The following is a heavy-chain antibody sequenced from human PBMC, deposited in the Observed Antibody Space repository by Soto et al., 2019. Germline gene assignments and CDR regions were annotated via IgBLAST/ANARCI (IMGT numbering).Heavy chain of an antibody. CDR2: IWYDGSNK. CDR1: GFTFSSYG. CDR3: ARDGAEYYDFWSGSSYGMDV. V-gene: IGHV3-33*01. D-gene: IGHD3-3*01. Sequence: GSLRLSCAASGFTFSSYGMHWVRQGPGKGLEWVAVIWYDGSNKYYADSVKGRFTISRDNSKNTLYLQMNSLRAEDTAVYYCARDGAEYYDFWSGSSYGMDVWGQGTTVTVSS. J-gene: IGHJ6*02.